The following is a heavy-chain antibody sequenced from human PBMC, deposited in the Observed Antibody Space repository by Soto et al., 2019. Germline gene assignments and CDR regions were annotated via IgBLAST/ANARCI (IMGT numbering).Heavy chain of an antibody. Sequence: GGSLRLSCAASGFTFSSYAMHWVRQAPGKGLEWVAVISYDGSNKYYADSVRGRFTISRDNSKTLYLQMNSLRAEDTAVYYCAKAKDSSSWYPVYFQHWGQGTLVTVSS. V-gene: IGHV3-30-3*01. D-gene: IGHD6-13*01. CDR2: ISYDGSNK. J-gene: IGHJ1*01. CDR1: GFTFSSYA. CDR3: AKAKDSSSWYPVYFQH.